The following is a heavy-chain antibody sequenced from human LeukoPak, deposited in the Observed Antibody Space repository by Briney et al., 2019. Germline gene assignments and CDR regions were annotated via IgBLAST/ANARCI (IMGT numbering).Heavy chain of an antibody. J-gene: IGHJ5*02. Sequence: SETLSLTCTVSGGSISSSIYYWGWIRQPPGKGLEWIGTIYYSGNTFYSPSLESRVTISIDTSKNQFSLKLSSVTAADTALYYCARHPSFDWFGPWGQGTLVTVSS. CDR2: IYYSGNT. CDR1: GGSISSSIYY. CDR3: ARHPSFDWFGP. D-gene: IGHD3-3*01. V-gene: IGHV4-39*01.